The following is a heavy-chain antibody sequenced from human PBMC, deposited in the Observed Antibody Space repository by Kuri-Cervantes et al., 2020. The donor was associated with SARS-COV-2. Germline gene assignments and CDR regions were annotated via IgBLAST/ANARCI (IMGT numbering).Heavy chain of an antibody. Sequence: GSLRLSCTVSGGSISSGGYYWSWIRQPPGKGLEWIGYIYYSGSTNYNPSLKSRVTISVDTSKNQFSLKLSSVTAADTAVYYCARVKTIFGVAPFDYWGQGTLVTVSS. V-gene: IGHV4-61*08. D-gene: IGHD3-3*01. CDR2: IYYSGST. CDR3: ARVKTIFGVAPFDY. CDR1: GGSISSGGYY. J-gene: IGHJ4*02.